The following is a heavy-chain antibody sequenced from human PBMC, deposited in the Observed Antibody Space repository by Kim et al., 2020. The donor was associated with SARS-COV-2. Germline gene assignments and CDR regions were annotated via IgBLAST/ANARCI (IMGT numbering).Heavy chain of an antibody. CDR3: AREVYGIDSSDAFDI. CDR2: INHSGST. J-gene: IGHJ3*02. CDR1: GGSFSGYY. D-gene: IGHD3-22*01. Sequence: SETLSLTCAVYGGSFSGYYWSWIRQPPGKGLEWIGEINHSGSTNYNPSLKSRVTISVDTSKNQFSLKLSSVTAADTAVYYCAREVYGIDSSDAFDIWGQGTMVTVSS. V-gene: IGHV4-34*01.